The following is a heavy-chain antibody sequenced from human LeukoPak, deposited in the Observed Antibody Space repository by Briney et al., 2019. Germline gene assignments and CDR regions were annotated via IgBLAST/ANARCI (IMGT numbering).Heavy chain of an antibody. D-gene: IGHD3-22*01. CDR1: GYTFTSYA. CDR3: ARDLKGYDSSGYLDY. J-gene: IGHJ4*02. Sequence: ASVKVSCKASGYTFTSYAMNWVRQAPGQGLEWMGIINPSGGSTSYAQKFQGRVTMTRDTSTSTVYMELSSLRSEDTAVYYCARDLKGYDSSGYLDYWGQGTLVTVSS. V-gene: IGHV1-46*01. CDR2: INPSGGST.